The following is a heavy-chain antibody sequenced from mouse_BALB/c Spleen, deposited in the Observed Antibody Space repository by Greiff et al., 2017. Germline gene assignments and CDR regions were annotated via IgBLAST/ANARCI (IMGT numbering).Heavy chain of an antibody. CDR3: ARCGSSFYYFDY. Sequence: QVHVKQPGAELVKPGASVKLSCKASGYTFTSYWMHWVKQRPGQGLEWIGEINPSNGRTNYNEKFKSKATLTVDKSSSTAYMQLSSLTSEDSAVYYCARCGSSFYYFDYWGQGTTLTVSA. CDR2: INPSNGRT. J-gene: IGHJ2*01. D-gene: IGHD1-1*01. CDR1: GYTFTSYW. V-gene: IGHV1S81*02.